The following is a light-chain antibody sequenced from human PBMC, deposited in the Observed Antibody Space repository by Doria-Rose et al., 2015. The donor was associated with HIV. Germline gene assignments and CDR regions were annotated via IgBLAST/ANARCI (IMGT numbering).Light chain of an antibody. CDR2: AAS. CDR1: QDISNY. J-gene: IGKJ1*01. CDR3: QQYYSYPPT. Sequence: AIRMTQSPSSLSASTGDRVTITCRASQDISNYLAWYQQKPGKAPKLLFYAASTLQSGVPSRFSGSGSGTDFTLTISYLQSEDFATYYCQQYYSYPPTFGQGTKVEVK. V-gene: IGKV1-8*01.